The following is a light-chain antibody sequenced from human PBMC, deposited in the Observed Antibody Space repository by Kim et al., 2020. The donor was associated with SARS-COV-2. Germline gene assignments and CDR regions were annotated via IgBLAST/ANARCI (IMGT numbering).Light chain of an antibody. V-gene: IGLV1-47*01. J-gene: IGLJ2*01. CDR3: ATRDDRLSNVV. CDR2: RDI. CDR1: TADIGSNY. Sequence: GQRFTISCSGSTADIGSNYVYWYQQLPGTAPKLLIYRDIQRPSGVPDRFSGSKSGTSASLAISGLRSEDEADYYCATRDDRLSNVVFGGGTQLTVL.